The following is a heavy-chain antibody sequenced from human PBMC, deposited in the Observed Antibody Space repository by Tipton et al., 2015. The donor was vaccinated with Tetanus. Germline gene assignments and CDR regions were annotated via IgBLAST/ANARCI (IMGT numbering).Heavy chain of an antibody. V-gene: IGHV3-7*03. CDR3: ARGLCTSSSCPKHYFDY. J-gene: IGHJ4*02. D-gene: IGHD2-2*01. Sequence: SLRLSCAASGFTFSNHWMSWVRQAPGKGLEWVANIKQDGSEKYYVDSVKGRFTISRDNAKNSLYLQMNSLRAEDTAVYYCARGLCTSSSCPKHYFDYWGQGTLVTVSS. CDR2: IKQDGSEK. CDR1: GFTFSNHW.